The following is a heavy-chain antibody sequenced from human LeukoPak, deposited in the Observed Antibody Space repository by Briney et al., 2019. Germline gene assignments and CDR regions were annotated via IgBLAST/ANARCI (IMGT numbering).Heavy chain of an antibody. CDR1: GGTFSSYG. CDR3: ARPYSSSSYYYGMDV. J-gene: IGHJ6*02. V-gene: IGHV1-69*13. Sequence: ASVKVSCKASGGTFSSYGISWVRQAPGQGIEWMGGIIPIFGTANYAQKFQGRVTITADESTSTAYMELSSLRSEDTAVYYCARPYSSSSYYYGMDVWGQGTTVTVSS. CDR2: IIPIFGTA. D-gene: IGHD6-6*01.